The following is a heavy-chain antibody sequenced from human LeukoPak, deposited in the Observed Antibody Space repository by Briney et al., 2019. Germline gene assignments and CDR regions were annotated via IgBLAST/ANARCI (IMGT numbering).Heavy chain of an antibody. CDR3: ARGVTGTRRAFGY. CDR2: ISSSSSYI. Sequence: GGSLRLSCAASGFTFSSYSMNWVRQAPGKGLEWVSSISSSSSYIYYADSVKGRFTISRDNAKNSLYLQMNSLRAEDTAVYYCARGVTGTRRAFGYWGQGTLVTVSS. CDR1: GFTFSSYS. V-gene: IGHV3-21*01. D-gene: IGHD1/OR15-1a*01. J-gene: IGHJ4*02.